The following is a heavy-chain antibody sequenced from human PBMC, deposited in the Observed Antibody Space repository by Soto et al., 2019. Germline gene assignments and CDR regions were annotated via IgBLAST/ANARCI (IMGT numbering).Heavy chain of an antibody. Sequence: QVQLVQSGAEVKKPGASVKVSCKASGYTFTGYYMHWVRQAPGQGLEWMGWINPNSGGTNYAQKVQGRVTMTRDTSISPAYMELSRLRSDDTAVYYCARSAILMSVTIDYWGQGTLVTVSS. CDR3: ARSAILMSVTIDY. J-gene: IGHJ4*02. D-gene: IGHD4-17*01. CDR1: GYTFTGYY. V-gene: IGHV1-2*02. CDR2: INPNSGGT.